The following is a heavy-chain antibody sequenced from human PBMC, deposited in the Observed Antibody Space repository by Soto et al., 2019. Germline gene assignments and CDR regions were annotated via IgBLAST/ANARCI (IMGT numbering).Heavy chain of an antibody. V-gene: IGHV4-4*02. Sequence: SATLALTCTLSGGSVRAPDWWNWVRQSPDKGLEWIAEVHISGHGNYNPSLRSRVSVSIDSSKNQFYLNLNSVTAADTAIYYCARVRQGCSANNCYFDPWGQGTQVTVSS. CDR1: GGSVRAPDW. J-gene: IGHJ5*01. CDR2: VHISGHG. D-gene: IGHD1-1*01. CDR3: ARVRQGCSANNCYFDP.